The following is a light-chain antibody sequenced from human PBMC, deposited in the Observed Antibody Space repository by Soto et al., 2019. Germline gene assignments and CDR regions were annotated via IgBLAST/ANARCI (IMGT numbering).Light chain of an antibody. V-gene: IGKV3-20*01. J-gene: IGKJ1*01. Sequence: EIVLTQSPGTLSLSPGERATLSCRASQSVNSRYLAWYQQKPGQAPRLLIYGASSRATGIPDRFSGSGSGTDFTLTISRLEPEDFAVYYCQQYSRSQTFGQGTKVEIK. CDR1: QSVNSRY. CDR3: QQYSRSQT. CDR2: GAS.